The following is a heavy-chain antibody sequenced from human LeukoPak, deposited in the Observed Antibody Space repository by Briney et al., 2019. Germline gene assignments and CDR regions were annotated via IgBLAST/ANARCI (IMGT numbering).Heavy chain of an antibody. CDR2: IYYSGST. D-gene: IGHD2-15*01. CDR3: ARGVVAGDDAFDI. V-gene: IGHV4-31*03. CDR1: GGSISNGGYY. Sequence: KPSETLSLTCTVSGGSISNGGYYWSWIRQHPGKGLEWIGYIYYSGSTYYNPSLKRRVTISVDTSKNQFSLKLSSVTPEDTAVYYCARGVVAGDDAFDIWGQGTMVTVSS. J-gene: IGHJ3*02.